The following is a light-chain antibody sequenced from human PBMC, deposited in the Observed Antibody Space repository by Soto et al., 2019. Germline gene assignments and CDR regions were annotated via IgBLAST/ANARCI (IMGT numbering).Light chain of an antibody. CDR1: QSVSSSY. J-gene: IGKJ4*01. CDR2: GAS. V-gene: IGKV3-20*01. Sequence: EIVLTQSPGTLSLSPGERASLSCRASQSVSSSYLAWYQQKPGQAPRLLIYGASSRATGIPDRFSGSGSGTDFTITVSRLEPEDFAVYYCQQYGSSPLTFGGGTKLEIQ. CDR3: QQYGSSPLT.